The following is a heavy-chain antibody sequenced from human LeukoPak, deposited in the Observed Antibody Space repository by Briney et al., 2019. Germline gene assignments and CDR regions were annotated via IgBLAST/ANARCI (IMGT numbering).Heavy chain of an antibody. CDR1: GFSFKNYA. CDR2: ISTTGGST. J-gene: IGHJ4*02. Sequence: PGGSLRLSCAASGFSFKNYAMSWVRQAPGKGLEWVSAISTTGGSTYYADSVKGRFTVSRDNSKNTLSLQMDSLRVEDTALYYCAKDWTTVVTPKGYYFDSWGQGTLVTVSS. V-gene: IGHV3-23*01. CDR3: AKDWTTVVTPKGYYFDS. D-gene: IGHD4-23*01.